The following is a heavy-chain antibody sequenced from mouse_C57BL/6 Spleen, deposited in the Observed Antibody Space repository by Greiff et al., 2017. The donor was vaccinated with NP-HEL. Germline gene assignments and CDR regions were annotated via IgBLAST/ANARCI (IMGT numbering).Heavy chain of an antibody. V-gene: IGHV1-76*01. CDR1: GYTFTDYY. CDR2: IYPGSGNT. CDR3: ARGTAQSYYFYY. J-gene: IGHJ2*01. Sequence: VQLQESGAELVRPGASVKLSCKASGYTFTDYYINWVKQRPGQGLEWIARIYPGSGNTYYNEKFKGKATLTADKSSSTAYMQLSSLTSEDSAVYFCARGTAQSYYFYYWGQGTTLTFSS. D-gene: IGHD3-2*02.